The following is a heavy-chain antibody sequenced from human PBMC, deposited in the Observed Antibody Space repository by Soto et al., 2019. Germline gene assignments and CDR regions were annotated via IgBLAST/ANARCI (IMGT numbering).Heavy chain of an antibody. J-gene: IGHJ6*02. CDR3: ARDPLRYFDWLLSSYYYYGMDV. D-gene: IGHD3-9*01. CDR2: ISAYNGNT. V-gene: IGHV1-18*01. CDR1: GYSFTSYG. Sequence: ASVKVSCKASGYSFTSYGISWVRQAPGQGLEWMGWISAYNGNTNYAQKLQGRVTMTTDTSTSTAYMELRSLRSDDTAVYYCARDPLRYFDWLLSSYYYYGMDVWGQGTTVTVSS.